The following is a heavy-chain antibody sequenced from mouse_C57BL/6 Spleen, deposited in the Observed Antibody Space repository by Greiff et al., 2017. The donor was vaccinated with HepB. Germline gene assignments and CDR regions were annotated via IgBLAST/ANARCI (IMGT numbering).Heavy chain of an antibody. D-gene: IGHD1-1*01. V-gene: IGHV1-61*01. CDR3: ARKISGTTVVEGGYFDY. Sequence: QVQLQQSGAELVRPGSSVKLSCKASGYTFTSYWMDWVKQRPGQGLEWIGNIYPSDSETHYNQKFKDKATLTVDKSSSTAYMQLSSLTSEDSAVYYCARKISGTTVVEGGYFDYWGQGTTLTVSS. CDR1: GYTFTSYW. J-gene: IGHJ2*01. CDR2: IYPSDSET.